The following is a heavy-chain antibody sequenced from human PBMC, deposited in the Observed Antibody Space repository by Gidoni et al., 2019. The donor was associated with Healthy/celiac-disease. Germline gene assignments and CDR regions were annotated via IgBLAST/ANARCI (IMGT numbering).Heavy chain of an antibody. D-gene: IGHD4-17*01. CDR3: ASDTPTAQQADYGDDPTPAEFYYGMDV. CDR2: IIPIFGTA. J-gene: IGHJ6*02. V-gene: IGHV1-69*01. CDR1: GGTFSSYA. Sequence: QVQLVQSGAEVKKPGSSVKVSCKASGGTFSSYAISWVRQAPGQGLEWMGGIIPIFGTANYAQKFQGRVTITADESTSTAYMELSSLRSEDTAVYYCASDTPTAQQADYGDDPTPAEFYYGMDVWGQGTTVTVSS.